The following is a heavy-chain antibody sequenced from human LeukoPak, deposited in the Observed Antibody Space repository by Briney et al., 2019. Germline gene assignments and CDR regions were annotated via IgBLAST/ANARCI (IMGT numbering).Heavy chain of an antibody. Sequence: ASVKDSCKASGYTFTINHIHWVRQAPGQGLEWMGVINPSGDSTTYAQNFQGRVTMTRDTSTSTVYMELRSLRSEDTALYYCAKLATSDTGETYWGQGTLVTVSS. CDR3: AKLATSDTGETY. J-gene: IGHJ4*02. CDR2: INPSGDST. CDR1: GYTFTINH. V-gene: IGHV1-46*01. D-gene: IGHD3-16*01.